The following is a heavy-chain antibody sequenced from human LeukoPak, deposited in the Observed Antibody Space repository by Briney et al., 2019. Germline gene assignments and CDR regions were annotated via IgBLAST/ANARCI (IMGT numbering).Heavy chain of an antibody. Sequence: GGSLRLSCVGSGFSLSDYWMHWVRQTPGKGLMWVSRITSDGSTTWYADSVKGRFTVSRDNAKNTLFLEMNSLRDEDTAVYYCAGDYIWGRLFWGQGTLITVSS. CDR1: GFSLSDYW. CDR3: AGDYIWGRLF. J-gene: IGHJ4*01. V-gene: IGHV3-74*01. D-gene: IGHD3-16*01. CDR2: ITSDGSTT.